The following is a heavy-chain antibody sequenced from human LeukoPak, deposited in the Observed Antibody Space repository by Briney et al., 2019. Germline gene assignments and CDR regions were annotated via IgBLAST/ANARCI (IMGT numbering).Heavy chain of an antibody. CDR2: LYYGGST. V-gene: IGHV4-39*01. Sequence: SETLSLTCTVSGGSISSSSYYWGWIRQPPGKGLEWIGTLYYGGSTYYNPSFKSRVTISVDTSKNQFSLKLNSVTAADTAVYYCARHAGRYFCYGLDVWGQGTTVTVSS. D-gene: IGHD1-14*01. J-gene: IGHJ6*02. CDR1: GGSISSSSYY. CDR3: ARHAGRYFCYGLDV.